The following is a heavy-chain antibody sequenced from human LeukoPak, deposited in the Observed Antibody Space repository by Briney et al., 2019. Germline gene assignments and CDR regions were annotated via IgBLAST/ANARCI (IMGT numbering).Heavy chain of an antibody. V-gene: IGHV3-66*01. CDR1: GFTVSSNY. Sequence: PGGSLGLSCAASGFTVSSNYMSWVRQAPGKGLEWVSVIYSGGSTYYADSVKGRFTISRDNSKNTLYLQMNSLRAEDTAVYYCARGGYCSSTSCYIYFDYWGQGTLVTVSS. CDR3: ARGGYCSSTSCYIYFDY. D-gene: IGHD2-2*02. J-gene: IGHJ4*02. CDR2: IYSGGST.